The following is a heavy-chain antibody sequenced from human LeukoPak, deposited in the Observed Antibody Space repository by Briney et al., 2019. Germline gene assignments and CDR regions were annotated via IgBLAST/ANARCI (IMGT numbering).Heavy chain of an antibody. CDR2: IYYSGST. Sequence: SETLSLTCTVSGGSISDYYWNWIRQPPGKGLEWIGYIYYSGSTTYNPSLRSRVTMSVDTAKNQFSLKLRSVTAADTAVYYCARGDFCSKSNCYLRPVDVWGKGTTVTVSS. CDR3: ARGDFCSKSNCYLRPVDV. V-gene: IGHV4-59*01. D-gene: IGHD3-3*01. J-gene: IGHJ6*04. CDR1: GGSISDYY.